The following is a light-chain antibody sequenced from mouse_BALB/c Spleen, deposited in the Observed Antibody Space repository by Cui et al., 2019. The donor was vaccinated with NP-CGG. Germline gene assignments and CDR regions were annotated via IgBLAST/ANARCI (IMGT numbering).Light chain of an antibody. Sequence: QAVLTQESALTTSPGETVTLTCRSSTRSITTSNYANWVQEKPDHLFTGLIGGTNNRTPGVPARFSGSLIGDKAALTITGAQTEDEAIYFCALWYSNHWVFGGGTKLTVL. CDR1: TRSITTSNY. CDR3: ALWYSNHWV. V-gene: IGLV1*01. CDR2: GTN. J-gene: IGLJ1*01.